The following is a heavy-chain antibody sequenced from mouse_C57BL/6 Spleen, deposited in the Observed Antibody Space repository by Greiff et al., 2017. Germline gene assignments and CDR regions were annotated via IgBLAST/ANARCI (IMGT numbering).Heavy chain of an antibody. CDR2: IDPSDSET. D-gene: IGHD2-2*01. J-gene: IGHJ3*01. CDR1: GYTFTSYW. Sequence: QVQLQQPGAELVRPGSSVKLSCKASGYTFTSYWMHWVKQRPIQGLEWIGNIDPSDSETHYNQKFKDKATLTVDKSSSTAYMQLSSLTSEDSAVYSCARSFGYDWFAYWGQGTLVTVSA. CDR3: ARSFGYDWFAY. V-gene: IGHV1-52*01.